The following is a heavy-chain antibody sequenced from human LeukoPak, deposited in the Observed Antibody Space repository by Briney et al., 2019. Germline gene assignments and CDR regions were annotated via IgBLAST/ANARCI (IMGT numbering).Heavy chain of an antibody. CDR1: GGSISSYY. Sequence: SETLSLTCTVSGGSISSYYWSWLRQPPGKGLEWIGYIYYSGSTNYKSSLESRVTISVDTSKNQFSLKLSSVTAADTAVYYCARTTEGGYSYGYFYYYYMDVWGKGTTVTISS. V-gene: IGHV4-59*01. J-gene: IGHJ6*03. CDR3: ARTTEGGYSYGYFYYYYMDV. D-gene: IGHD5-18*01. CDR2: IYYSGST.